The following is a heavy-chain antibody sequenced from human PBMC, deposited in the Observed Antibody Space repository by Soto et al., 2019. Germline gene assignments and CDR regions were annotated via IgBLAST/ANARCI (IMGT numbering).Heavy chain of an antibody. CDR3: AHLLYNWNDLNDAFDI. J-gene: IGHJ3*02. D-gene: IGHD1-20*01. CDR2: LHYSGST. Sequence: SETLSLTCTVSGGSISSSNYYWGWIRQPPGKGLEWIGSLHYSGSTYYNPSLKSRVTISLDTSKNQFSLKLSSVTVADTAVYYCAHLLYNWNDLNDAFDIWGQGKMVTVS. V-gene: IGHV4-39*01. CDR1: GGSISSSNYY.